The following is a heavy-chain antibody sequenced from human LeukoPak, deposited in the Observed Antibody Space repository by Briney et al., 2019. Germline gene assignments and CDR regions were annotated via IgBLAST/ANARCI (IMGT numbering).Heavy chain of an antibody. D-gene: IGHD3-3*01. V-gene: IGHV1-8*01. CDR1: GYTFTDYD. J-gene: IGHJ5*02. CDR3: ARVKVKGSRTYYDFWSGYSRWFDP. Sequence: ASVKVSCKTSGYTFTDYDINWVRQATGQGLEWLGRVNPSLGNTVYAQKFQDRVTITRDTSISTVYMELSSLRSEDTAVYYCARVKVKGSRTYYDFWSGYSRWFDPWGQGTLVTVSS. CDR2: VNPSLGNT.